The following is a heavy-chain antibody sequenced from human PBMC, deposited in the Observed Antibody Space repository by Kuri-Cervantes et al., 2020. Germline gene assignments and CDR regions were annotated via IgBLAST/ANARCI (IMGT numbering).Heavy chain of an antibody. CDR3: ARESTGYSSSSCDY. Sequence: ETLSLTCAASGFTFSSYAMHWIRQAPGKGLEWVSYISSTGSTIYYADSVKGRFTMSRDNAKNSLYLQMNGLRDEDTAVYYCARESTGYSSSSCDYWGQGTLVTVSS. CDR2: ISSTGSTI. D-gene: IGHD6-6*01. J-gene: IGHJ4*02. V-gene: IGHV3-48*02. CDR1: GFTFSSYA.